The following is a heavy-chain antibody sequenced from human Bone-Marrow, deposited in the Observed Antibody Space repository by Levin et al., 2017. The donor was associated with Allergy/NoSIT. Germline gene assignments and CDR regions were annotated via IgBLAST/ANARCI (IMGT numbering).Heavy chain of an antibody. CDR2: ILTSGST. V-gene: IGHV3-66*03. J-gene: IGHJ4*02. CDR3: ARDFYGSGSYVPRFDC. D-gene: IGHD3-10*01. CDR1: GFAVSSNY. Sequence: GGSLRLSCSASGFAVSSNYMSWVRQAPGKGLQWVSMILTSGSTDYADSVKGRFTISRDNYKNTVYLQMNSLIPEDTAVYYCARDFYGSGSYVPRFDCWGQGTLVAVSS.